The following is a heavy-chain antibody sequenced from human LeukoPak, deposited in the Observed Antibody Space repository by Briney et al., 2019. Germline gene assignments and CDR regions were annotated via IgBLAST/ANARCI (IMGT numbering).Heavy chain of an antibody. CDR1: GDSISNYY. CDR3: ARWGIVGATGEDY. D-gene: IGHD1-26*01. J-gene: IGHJ4*02. V-gene: IGHV4-4*07. Sequence: PSETLSLTCTVSGDSISNYYWSWIRQPAGKGLEWIGRMYTSGATNYNPSLKSRTTMSVDTSKNQFSLKLSSVTAADTAVYYCARWGIVGATGEDYWGQGTLVTVSS. CDR2: MYTSGAT.